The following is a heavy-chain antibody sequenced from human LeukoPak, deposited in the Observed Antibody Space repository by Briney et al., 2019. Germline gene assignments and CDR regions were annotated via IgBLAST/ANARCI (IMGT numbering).Heavy chain of an antibody. CDR1: GFTVSRNY. V-gene: IGHV3-53*05. CDR2: IYSGGTT. J-gene: IGHJ4*02. CDR3: AKEPIGSSWYSDY. Sequence: GGSLRLSCAASGFTVSRNYMSWVRQAPGKGLEWVSVIYSGGTTYYADSVRGRFTISRDNSKNTLYLQMNSLRAEDKAVYYCAKEPIGSSWYSDYWGQGTLVTVSS. D-gene: IGHD6-13*01.